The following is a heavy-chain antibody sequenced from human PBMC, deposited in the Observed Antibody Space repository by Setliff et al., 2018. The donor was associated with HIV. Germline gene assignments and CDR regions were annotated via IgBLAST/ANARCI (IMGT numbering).Heavy chain of an antibody. CDR3: ARLRGLNLEPFDY. J-gene: IGHJ4*02. Sequence: SETLSLTCSVSGGSIEFSSYNWGWIRQPPGKGLEWIGSVYYSGSTYYNPSLKSRLTISVDTSTNKFSLKLSSVTAADTAVYYCARLRGLNLEPFDYWGQGTLVTVSS. CDR2: VYYSGST. V-gene: IGHV4-39*01. D-gene: IGHD1-1*01. CDR1: GGSIEFSSYN.